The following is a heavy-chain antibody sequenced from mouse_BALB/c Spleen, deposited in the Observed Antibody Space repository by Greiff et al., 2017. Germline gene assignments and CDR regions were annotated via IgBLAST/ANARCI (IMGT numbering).Heavy chain of an antibody. Sequence: EVQLQQSGPELVKPGASVKMSCKASGYTFTSYVMHWVKQKPGQGLEWIGYINPYNDGTKYNEKFKGKATLTSDKSSSTAYMELSSLTSEDSAVYYCARVWDIYAAHYYAMDYWGQGTSVTVSS. D-gene: IGHD2-10*02. CDR2: INPYNDGT. CDR1: GYTFTSYV. CDR3: ARVWDIYAAHYYAMDY. J-gene: IGHJ4*01. V-gene: IGHV1-14*01.